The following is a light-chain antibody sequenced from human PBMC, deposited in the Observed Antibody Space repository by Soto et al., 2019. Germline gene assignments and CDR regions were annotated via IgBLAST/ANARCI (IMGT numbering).Light chain of an antibody. V-gene: IGKV1-5*01. Sequence: DIQMTQSPSTLSASVGDRVTITCRASQSISSWLVWYQQKPGKAPKLLIYDASSLESGVPSRYSGSRSGTEFSLTFSSLQPDDFATYYCQQYNSYWTFGQGTKV. CDR2: DAS. CDR3: QQYNSYWT. J-gene: IGKJ1*01. CDR1: QSISSW.